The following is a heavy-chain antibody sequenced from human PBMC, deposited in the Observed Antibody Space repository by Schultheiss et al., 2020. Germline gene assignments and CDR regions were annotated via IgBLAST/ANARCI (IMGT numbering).Heavy chain of an antibody. V-gene: IGHV3-9*01. D-gene: IGHD5-18*01. CDR2: ITWNSDSI. J-gene: IGHJ5*02. Sequence: GGSLRLSCAASGFTFDDYALHWARQVPGKGREWVSGITWNSDSIGYADSVKGRFTISRDNAKNSLYREINSLIPDDTAFYDGAKFSYGEPRDAWGQGTLVTVSS. CDR3: AKFSYGEPRDA. CDR1: GFTFDDYA.